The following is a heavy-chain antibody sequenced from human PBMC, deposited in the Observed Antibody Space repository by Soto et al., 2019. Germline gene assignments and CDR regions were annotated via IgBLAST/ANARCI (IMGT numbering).Heavy chain of an antibody. D-gene: IGHD3-22*01. CDR3: ARWSVTMIVVVSDAFDI. V-gene: IGHV4-4*02. Sequence: SETLSLTCAVSGGSISSSNWWSWVRQPPGKGLEWIGEIYHSGSTNYNPSLKSRVTISVDKSKNQFSLKLSSVTAADTAVYYCARWSVTMIVVVSDAFDIWGQGTMVTVS. CDR1: GGSISSSNW. CDR2: IYHSGST. J-gene: IGHJ3*02.